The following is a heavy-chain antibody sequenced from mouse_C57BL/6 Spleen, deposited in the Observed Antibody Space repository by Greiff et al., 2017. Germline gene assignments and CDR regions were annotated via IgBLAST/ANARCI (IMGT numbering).Heavy chain of an antibody. Sequence: QVQLQQSGAELARPGASVKLSCKASGYTFTSYGISWVKQRTGQGLEWIGEIYPRSGNTYYNEKFKGKATLTADKSSSTAYMELRSLTSEDSAVYFCARKGSSGYDYWGQGTTRTVSA. V-gene: IGHV1-81*01. CDR3: ARKGSSGYDY. CDR2: IYPRSGNT. J-gene: IGHJ2*01. CDR1: GYTFTSYG. D-gene: IGHD3-2*02.